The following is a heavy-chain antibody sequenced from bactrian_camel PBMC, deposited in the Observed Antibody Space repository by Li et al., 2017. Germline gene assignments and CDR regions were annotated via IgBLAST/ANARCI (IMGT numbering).Heavy chain of an antibody. CDR1: GFSFSGFY. CDR2: VYFGTGST. V-gene: IGHV3-2*01. Sequence: HVQLVESGGGLVQPGGSLKLSCAASGFSFSGFYMSWVRQAPGKGLEWVSSVYFGTGSTRYADSVKGRFAISKDNAKNALFLQMDSLKPEDTAMYYCAADPGIDYSGSCSALVPDDFGYWGQGTQVTVS. J-gene: IGHJ6*01. D-gene: IGHD2*01. CDR3: AADPGIDYSGSCSALVPDDFGY.